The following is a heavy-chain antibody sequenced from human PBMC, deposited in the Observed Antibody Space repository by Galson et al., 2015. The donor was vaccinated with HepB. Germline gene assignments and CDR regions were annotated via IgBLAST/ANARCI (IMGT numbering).Heavy chain of an antibody. V-gene: IGHV3-30*04. CDR2: ISYDGSNK. J-gene: IGHJ5*02. CDR1: GFTFSSYA. D-gene: IGHD2-15*01. Sequence: SLRLSCAASGFTFSSYAMHWVRQAPGKGLERVAVISYDGSNKYYADSVKGRFTISRDNSKNTLYLQMNSLRAEDTAVYYCARDLKDIVVVVAARTPNNWFDPWGQGTLVTVSS. CDR3: ARDLKDIVVVVAARTPNNWFDP.